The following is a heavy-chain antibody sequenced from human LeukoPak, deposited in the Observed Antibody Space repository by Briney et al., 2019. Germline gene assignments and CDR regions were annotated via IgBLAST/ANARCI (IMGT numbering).Heavy chain of an antibody. V-gene: IGHV3-53*01. Sequence: GGSLRVSCAASGFTVSSNYMSWVRQAPGKGLEWVSVIYSGGSTYYADSVKGRFTISRDNSKNTLYLQMNSLRAEDTAVYYCAREIAAAAHYWGQGTLVTVSS. CDR1: GFTVSSNY. D-gene: IGHD6-13*01. J-gene: IGHJ4*02. CDR2: IYSGGST. CDR3: AREIAAAAHY.